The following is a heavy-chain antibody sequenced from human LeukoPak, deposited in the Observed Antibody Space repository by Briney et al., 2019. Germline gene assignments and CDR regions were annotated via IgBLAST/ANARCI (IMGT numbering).Heavy chain of an antibody. D-gene: IGHD3-3*01. CDR1: GYNFDNYG. CDR2: ISAYNGNP. V-gene: IGHV1-18*01. J-gene: IGHJ4*02. Sequence: ASVEVSCKASGYNFDNYGISWVRQAPGQGLEWMGWISAYNGNPNYAQKIQGRVTMTTDTSTSTAYMELRSLRSDDTAVYYCARHMPPSGYPFDYWGQGTLVTVSS. CDR3: ARHMPPSGYPFDY.